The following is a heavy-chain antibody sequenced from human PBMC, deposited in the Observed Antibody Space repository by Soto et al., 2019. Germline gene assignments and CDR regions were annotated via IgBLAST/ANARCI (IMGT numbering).Heavy chain of an antibody. Sequence: EVQLLESGGGLVQPGGSLRLSCAASGFTFSSYAMSWVRQAPGKGLEWVSAISGSGGSTYYADSVKGRFTISRDNSKNTLYLQMNSLRAEDTAVYYCAKDPSSGWYAYSGYFQHWGQGTLVTVSS. CDR3: AKDPSSGWYAYSGYFQH. D-gene: IGHD6-19*01. CDR2: ISGSGGST. J-gene: IGHJ1*01. V-gene: IGHV3-23*01. CDR1: GFTFSSYA.